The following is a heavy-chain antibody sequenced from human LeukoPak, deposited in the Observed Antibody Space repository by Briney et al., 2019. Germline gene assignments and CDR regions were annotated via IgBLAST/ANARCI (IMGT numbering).Heavy chain of an antibody. CDR2: INTNTGNP. J-gene: IGHJ4*02. CDR3: ARDLFSVRGVIGPFDY. CDR1: GYTFTSYG. Sequence: GASVKVSCKASGYTFTSYGISWVRQAPGQGLEWMGWINTNTGNPTYAQGFTGRFVFSLDTSVSTAYLQISSLKAENTAVYYCARDLFSVRGVIGPFDYWGQGTLVTVSS. D-gene: IGHD3-10*01. V-gene: IGHV7-4-1*02.